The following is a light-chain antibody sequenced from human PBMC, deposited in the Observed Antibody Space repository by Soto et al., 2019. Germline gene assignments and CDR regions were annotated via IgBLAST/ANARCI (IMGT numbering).Light chain of an antibody. CDR1: QSVSSSY. Sequence: EIVLTQSPGTLSLSPGERATLSCRASQSVSSSYLAWYQQKPGQAPRLLIYGASSRATGIPDRFSGSGSGTDFTLTISRLEPQDFAVYYWQQYGAFGGGTKVEIK. V-gene: IGKV3-20*01. CDR3: QQYGA. J-gene: IGKJ4*01. CDR2: GAS.